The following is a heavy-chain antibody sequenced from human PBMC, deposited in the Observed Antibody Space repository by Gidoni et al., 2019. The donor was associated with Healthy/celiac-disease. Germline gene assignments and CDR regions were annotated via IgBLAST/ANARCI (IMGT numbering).Heavy chain of an antibody. J-gene: IGHJ4*02. V-gene: IGHV4-31*03. CDR2: IYYSGST. Sequence: QVQLQESGPGPLKPSQTLSLPCLVAGCSISRGGYSWSWIRQHPGKGLEWVGYIYYSGSTYYTPSLKSRVTISVDTSKNQFSLKLSSVTAADTAVYYCARAPRSRFGGVIIARFDYWGQGTLVTVSS. CDR1: GCSISRGGYS. CDR3: ARAPRSRFGGVIIARFDY. D-gene: IGHD3-10*01.